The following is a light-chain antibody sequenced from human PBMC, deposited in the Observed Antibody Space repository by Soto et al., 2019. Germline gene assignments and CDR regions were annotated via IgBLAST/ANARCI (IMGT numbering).Light chain of an antibody. Sequence: DIQMTQSPSTLSTSVGDRVTITCRASQSISSWLAWYQQKPGKAPKLLIYDASSLESGVPSRFSGSGSGTELTLTSSSLQSDDFATYYCQQYNSYTWTFGLGTKVEIK. CDR3: QQYNSYTWT. V-gene: IGKV1-5*01. CDR2: DAS. J-gene: IGKJ1*01. CDR1: QSISSW.